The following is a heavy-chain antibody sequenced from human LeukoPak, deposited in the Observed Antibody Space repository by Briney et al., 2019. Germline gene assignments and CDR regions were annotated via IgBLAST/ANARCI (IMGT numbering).Heavy chain of an antibody. D-gene: IGHD6-13*01. CDR3: ARDLDSSSWYMDS. V-gene: IGHV1-46*01. J-gene: IGHJ4*02. CDR2: INPSGGST. Sequence: ASVTVSFKSSGYTFTNYYMHWVRQAPGQGLEWMGIINPSGGSTSYAQKFQGRVTMTRDTSTSTVYMELSSLRSEDTAVYYCARDLDSSSWYMDSWGQGTLVTVSS. CDR1: GYTFTNYY.